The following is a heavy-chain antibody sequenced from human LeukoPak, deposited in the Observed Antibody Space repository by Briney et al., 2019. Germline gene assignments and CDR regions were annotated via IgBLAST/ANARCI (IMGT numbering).Heavy chain of an antibody. CDR1: GGSISHYY. CDR2: ICYSGTT. Sequence: SETLSLTCTVSGGSISHYYWSWIRQSPGKGLEWIGYICYSGTTNYNSSLKSRVTISVDTSRNQFSLQLRSVTAADTAVYYCARGYCSSTSCYDFDYWGQGTLVTVSS. D-gene: IGHD2-2*01. V-gene: IGHV4-59*12. CDR3: ARGYCSSTSCYDFDY. J-gene: IGHJ4*02.